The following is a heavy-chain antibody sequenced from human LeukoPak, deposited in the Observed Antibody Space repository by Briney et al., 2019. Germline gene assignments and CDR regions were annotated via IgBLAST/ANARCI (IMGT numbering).Heavy chain of an antibody. CDR1: GFTFSSYG. CDR2: ISYDGSNK. J-gene: IGHJ4*02. D-gene: IGHD3-22*01. Sequence: GGSLRLSCAASGFTFSSYGMHWVRQAPGKGLEWVAVISYDGSNKYYADSVKGRFTISRDNSKNTLYLQMNSLRAEDTAVYYCARTYYYETWGQGTLVTVSS. CDR3: ARTYYYET. V-gene: IGHV3-30*03.